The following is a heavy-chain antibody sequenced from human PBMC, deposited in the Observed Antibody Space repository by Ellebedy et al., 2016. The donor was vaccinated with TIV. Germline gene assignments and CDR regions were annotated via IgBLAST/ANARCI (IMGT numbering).Heavy chain of an antibody. J-gene: IGHJ4*02. CDR3: ARLELYYDFWSGYPDY. D-gene: IGHD3-3*01. CDR2: IYYSGST. CDR1: GGSFSGYY. Sequence: SETLSLXXAVYGGSFSGYYWSWIRQPPGKGLEWIGSIYYSGSTYYNPSLKSRVTISVDTSKNQFSLKLSSVTAADTAVYYCARLELYYDFWSGYPDYWGQGTLVTVSS. V-gene: IGHV4-34*01.